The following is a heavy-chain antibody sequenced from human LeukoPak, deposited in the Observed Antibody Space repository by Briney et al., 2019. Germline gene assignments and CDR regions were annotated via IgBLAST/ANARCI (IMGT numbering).Heavy chain of an antibody. CDR1: GFTVSSNY. V-gene: IGHV3-53*01. CDR2: LYSSGPT. D-gene: IGHD6-19*01. J-gene: IGHJ4*02. Sequence: GGSLRLSCAASGFTVSSNYMSWVRQAPGKGLEWVSVLYSSGPTYYANSVKGRFTISRDNSKNSLYLQMNSLRVEDTAVYYCARKDSSGPLYWGQGTLVTVSS. CDR3: ARKDSSGPLY.